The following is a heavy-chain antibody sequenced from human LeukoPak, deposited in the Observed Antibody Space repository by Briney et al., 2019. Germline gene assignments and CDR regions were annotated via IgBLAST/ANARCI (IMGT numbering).Heavy chain of an antibody. J-gene: IGHJ4*02. CDR1: GFTFSSYG. D-gene: IGHD1-7*01. Sequence: GGSLRLSCAASGFTFSSYGMHWVRQAPGKGLEWGAFIRYDGSNKYYADSVKGRFTISRDNSKNTLYLQMNSLRAEDTAVYYCAIPSGYNWNYVGNSWGQGTLVTVSS. CDR2: IRYDGSNK. CDR3: AIPSGYNWNYVGNS. V-gene: IGHV3-30*02.